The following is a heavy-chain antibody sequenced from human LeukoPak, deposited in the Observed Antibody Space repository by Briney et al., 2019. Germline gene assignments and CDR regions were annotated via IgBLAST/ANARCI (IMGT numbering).Heavy chain of an antibody. D-gene: IGHD2-2*01. V-gene: IGHV1-2*06. CDR1: GYSLTGYH. J-gene: IGHJ4*02. Sequence: ASVKVSCKASGYSLTGYHMHWVRQAPGQGLEWMGQINPNSGDTNYAQKFQGRVTMTRDTSISTAYMELSRLRSDDTAVYYCARDYCSSTSCLFDYWGQGTLVTVSS. CDR2: INPNSGDT. CDR3: ARDYCSSTSCLFDY.